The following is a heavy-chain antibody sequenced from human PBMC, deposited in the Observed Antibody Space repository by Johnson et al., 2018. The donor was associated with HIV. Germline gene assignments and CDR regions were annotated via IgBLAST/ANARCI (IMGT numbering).Heavy chain of an antibody. V-gene: IGHV3-30*04. J-gene: IGHJ3*02. D-gene: IGHD3-22*01. CDR2: ISHDGSNK. CDR1: GFTFSYYA. CDR3: ARDKYYDTSVHYPGGI. Sequence: QVQLVESGGGVVQPGRSLRLSCAASGFTFSYYAMHWVRQAPGKGLEWMAVISHDGSNKYYADSVKGRFTISRDNSKNTLYLQMNSLRTEDTAVYFCARDKYYDTSVHYPGGIWGQGTMVTVSS.